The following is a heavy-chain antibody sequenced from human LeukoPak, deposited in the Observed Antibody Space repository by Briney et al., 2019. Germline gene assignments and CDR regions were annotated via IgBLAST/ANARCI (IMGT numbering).Heavy chain of an antibody. CDR2: VSHSGST. Sequence: SETLSLTCAVYGGSFSGYFRTWIRQPPGKGLEWIGEVSHSGSTNYNPSLKSRLTMSEDRSKNQFSLKLSSVTAADTAVYYCARAPITTAWYVYWGQGILVTVSS. V-gene: IGHV4-34*01. D-gene: IGHD6-13*01. CDR1: GGSFSGYF. CDR3: ARAPITTAWYVY. J-gene: IGHJ4*02.